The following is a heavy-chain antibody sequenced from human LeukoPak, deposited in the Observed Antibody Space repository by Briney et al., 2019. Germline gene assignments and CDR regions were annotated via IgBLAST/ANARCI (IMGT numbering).Heavy chain of an antibody. V-gene: IGHV3-33*01. CDR2: IWYDGSNK. CDR1: GFTFSSYG. Sequence: PGRSLRLSCAASGFTFSSYGMHWVRQAPGKGLEWVAVIWYDGSNKYYADSVKGRFTISRDNSKNTLYLQMNSLRAEDTAVYYCAGSSSWYYFKYWGQGTLVTVSS. D-gene: IGHD6-13*01. CDR3: AGSSSWYYFKY. J-gene: IGHJ4*02.